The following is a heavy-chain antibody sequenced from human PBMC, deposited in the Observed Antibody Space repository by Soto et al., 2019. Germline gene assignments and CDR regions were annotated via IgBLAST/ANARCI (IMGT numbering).Heavy chain of an antibody. CDR1: GFSLSTSGVG. CDR3: AHSVLGYCSGGSCYSGRIYYYYGMDV. CDR2: IYWNDDK. J-gene: IGHJ6*02. D-gene: IGHD2-15*01. Sequence: QITLKESGPTLVKPTQTLTLTCTFSGFSLSTSGVGVGWIRQPPGKALEWLALIYWNDDKRYSPSLKSRLIITKDTSKNQVVLTMTNMDPVDTATYYWAHSVLGYCSGGSCYSGRIYYYYGMDVWGQGTTVTVSS. V-gene: IGHV2-5*01.